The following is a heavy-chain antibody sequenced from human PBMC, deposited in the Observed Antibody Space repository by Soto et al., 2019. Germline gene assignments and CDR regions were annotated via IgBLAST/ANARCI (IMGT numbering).Heavy chain of an antibody. J-gene: IGHJ4*02. CDR2: ISAYNGNT. CDR3: ARAGSYYDSSGYFDY. CDR1: GYTFTSYG. Sequence: QVQLVQSGAEVKKPGASVKVSCKASGYTFTSYGISWVRQAPGQGLEWMGWISAYNGNTNYAQKLQGSVTMTTDSSTSTAYMELRSLRSDDTAVYYCARAGSYYDSSGYFDYWGQGILVTDSS. D-gene: IGHD3-22*01. V-gene: IGHV1-18*01.